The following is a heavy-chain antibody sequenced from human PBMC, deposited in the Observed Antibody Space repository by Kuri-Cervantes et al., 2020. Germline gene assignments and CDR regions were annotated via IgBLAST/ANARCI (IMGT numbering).Heavy chain of an antibody. J-gene: IGHJ3*02. CDR1: GFTVSSDY. V-gene: IGHV3-53*01. Sequence: GESLKISCAASGFTVSSDYMKWVRQAPGKGLEWVSAIYSNSRTYYADSVKGRFTISRDNAKNSLYLQMNSLRAEDTAVHYCAREGRDSSSLWAFDIWGQGTMVTVSS. D-gene: IGHD3-22*01. CDR3: AREGRDSSSLWAFDI. CDR2: IYSNSRT.